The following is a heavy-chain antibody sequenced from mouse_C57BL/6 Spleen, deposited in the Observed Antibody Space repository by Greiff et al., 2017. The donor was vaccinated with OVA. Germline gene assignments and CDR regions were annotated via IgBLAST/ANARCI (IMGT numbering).Heavy chain of an antibody. J-gene: IGHJ2*01. CDR2: IDPSDSET. CDR3: ARRGTTVVFDY. CDR1: GYTFTSYW. D-gene: IGHD1-1*01. V-gene: IGHV1-52*01. Sequence: VQLQQPGAELVRPGSSVKLSCKASGYTFTSYWMHWVKQRPIQGLEWIGNIDPSDSETHYNQKFKDKATLTVHKSSSTAYMQLSSLTSEDSAVYYCARRGTTVVFDYWGQGTTLTVSS.